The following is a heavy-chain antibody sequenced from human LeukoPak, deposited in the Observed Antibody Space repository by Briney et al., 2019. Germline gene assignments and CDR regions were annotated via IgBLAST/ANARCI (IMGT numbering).Heavy chain of an antibody. D-gene: IGHD5-12*01. CDR3: ARVAIGYSGYAEGAFDY. CDR1: GGTFSSYA. CDR2: IIPIFGTA. J-gene: IGHJ4*02. V-gene: IGHV1-69*13. Sequence: ASVKVSCKASGGTFSSYAISWVRQAPGQGLEWMGGIIPIFGTANYAQKFQGRVTITADESTSTAYMELSSLRSEDTAVYYCARVAIGYSGYAEGAFDYWGQGTLVTVSS.